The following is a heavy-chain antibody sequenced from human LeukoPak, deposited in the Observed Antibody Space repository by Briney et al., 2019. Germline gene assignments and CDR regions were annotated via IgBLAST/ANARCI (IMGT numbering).Heavy chain of an antibody. V-gene: IGHV4-59*01. CDR1: GGSISSYY. CDR3: ARVVVPAAMRYFDWLSLYYFDY. J-gene: IGHJ4*02. Sequence: SETLSLTCTVSGGSISSYYWSWIRQPPGKGLEWIGYIYYSGSTNYNPSLKSRVTISVDTSKNQFSLKLGSVTAADTAVYYCARVVVPAAMRYFDWLSLYYFDYWGQGTLVTVSS. D-gene: IGHD2-2*01. CDR2: IYYSGST.